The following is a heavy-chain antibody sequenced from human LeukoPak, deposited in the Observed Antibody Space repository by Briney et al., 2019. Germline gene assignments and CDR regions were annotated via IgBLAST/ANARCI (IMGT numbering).Heavy chain of an antibody. J-gene: IGHJ4*02. V-gene: IGHV1-2*02. D-gene: IGHD2-2*01. Sequence: ASVKVSCKVSGYTLTELSMHWVRQAPGQGLEWMGWINPNSGGTNYAQKFQGRVTMTRDTSISTAYMELSRLRSDDTAVYYCARARRYCSSTSCYVTAPGDYWGQGTLVTVSS. CDR2: INPNSGGT. CDR3: ARARRYCSSTSCYVTAPGDY. CDR1: GYTLTELS.